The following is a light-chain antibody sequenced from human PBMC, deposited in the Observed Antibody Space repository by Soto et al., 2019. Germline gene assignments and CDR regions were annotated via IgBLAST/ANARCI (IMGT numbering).Light chain of an antibody. CDR3: QQYSPSPLT. J-gene: IGKJ4*01. CDR2: GAS. Sequence: EIVLTQSPGTLSLSPGESATLSCRASQSIFSSYLAWYQQKPGQAPRLLIYGASSRATGIPDRFSGDGSGTDFTLKISRLEPEDFAVYYCQQYSPSPLTLGGGTKVDIK. CDR1: QSIFSSY. V-gene: IGKV3-20*01.